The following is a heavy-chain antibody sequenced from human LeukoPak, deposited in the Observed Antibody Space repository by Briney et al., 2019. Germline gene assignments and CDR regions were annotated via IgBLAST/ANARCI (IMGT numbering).Heavy chain of an antibody. CDR1: GFTFSSYA. D-gene: IGHD2-15*01. Sequence: GGSLRLSCAASGFTFSSYAMHWVRQAPGKGLEWVAVISYDGSNKYYADSVKGRFTISRDNSKNTLYLQMNSLRAEDTAVYYCARDVVAYGMDVWGQGTTVTVSS. CDR3: ARDVVAYGMDV. CDR2: ISYDGSNK. J-gene: IGHJ6*02. V-gene: IGHV3-30-3*01.